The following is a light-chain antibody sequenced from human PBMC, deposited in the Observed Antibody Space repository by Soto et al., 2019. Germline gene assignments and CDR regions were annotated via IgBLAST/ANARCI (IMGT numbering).Light chain of an antibody. CDR1: ENISRH. J-gene: IGKJ5*01. V-gene: IGKV1-39*01. CDR2: AAS. Sequence: DIQMTQSPSSLSGSVGDRVTITCRASENISRHLNWYQQKPGKAPKLLIYAASSLQNGVPSRFRGGGSGTDFTLTISNLQPEDFATYYCQQTYTPLSITFGQGTRLESK. CDR3: QQTYTPLSIT.